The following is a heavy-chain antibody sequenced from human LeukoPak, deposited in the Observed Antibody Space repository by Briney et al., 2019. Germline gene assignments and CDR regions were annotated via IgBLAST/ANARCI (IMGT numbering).Heavy chain of an antibody. CDR3: ARWNIACDSSEKPWMNFDY. J-gene: IGHJ4*02. CDR2: IYYSGST. D-gene: IGHD3-22*01. V-gene: IGHV4-61*08. Sequence: PSETLSLTCTVSGGSISSGDYYWSWIRQPPGKGLEWIGYIYYSGSTNYNPSLKSRVTISVDTSKNQFSLKLSSVTAADTAVYYCARWNIACDSSEKPWMNFDYWGQGTLVTVSS. CDR1: GGSISSGDYY.